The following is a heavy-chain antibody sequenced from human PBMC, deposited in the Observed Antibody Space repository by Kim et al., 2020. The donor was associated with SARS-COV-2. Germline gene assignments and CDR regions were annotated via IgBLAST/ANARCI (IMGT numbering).Heavy chain of an antibody. V-gene: IGHV1-8*01. D-gene: IGHD2-21*02. CDR3: ARGLTAALYYYGMDV. Sequence: QKFQGRVTMTRTTSISTAYMELSSLRSEDTAVYYCARGLTAALYYYGMDVWGQGTTVTVSS. J-gene: IGHJ6*02.